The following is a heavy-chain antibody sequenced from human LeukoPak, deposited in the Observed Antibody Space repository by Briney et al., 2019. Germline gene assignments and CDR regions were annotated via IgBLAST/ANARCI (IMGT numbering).Heavy chain of an antibody. CDR2: ISGSGGST. J-gene: IGHJ4*02. V-gene: IGHV3-23*01. CDR1: AFTFISYT. CDR3: AKPKDNSPYCFDY. D-gene: IGHD1-20*01. Sequence: GGSLRLSCAASAFTFISYTMSWVRPAGGRGLEWVSAISGSGGSTYDADSVKGRFTISRDNSKNTLYLQMSSLRAEDTAVYYCAKPKDNSPYCFDYWGQGTLVTVSS.